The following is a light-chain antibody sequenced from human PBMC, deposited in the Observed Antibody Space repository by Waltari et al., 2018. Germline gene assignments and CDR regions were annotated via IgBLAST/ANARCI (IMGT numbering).Light chain of an antibody. CDR2: SAS. Sequence: DIQMTQSPSSLSASVGDRVTITCQASPRFSSYLNWLQQKSGKAPQVLIYSASSLQPGAPSRFSGSGSGTDFTLTISSLQPEDFATYYCQQTYSVPHTFGQGTKLEIK. CDR1: PRFSSY. CDR3: QQTYSVPHT. V-gene: IGKV1-39*01. J-gene: IGKJ2*01.